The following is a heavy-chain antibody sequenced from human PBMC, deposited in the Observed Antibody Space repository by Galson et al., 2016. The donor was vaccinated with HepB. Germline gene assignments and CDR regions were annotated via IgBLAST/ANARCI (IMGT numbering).Heavy chain of an antibody. D-gene: IGHD7-27*01. J-gene: IGHJ4*02. Sequence: CAISGDSVSSNSAGWNWIRQSPSRGLEWLGRTFYRSRWQNDYAESVKNRITINPDTSKNQISLQLNSVTPEDTAVYFCARSYLLGRGFGWWGQGALVTVSS. CDR1: GDSVSSNSAG. V-gene: IGHV6-1*01. CDR3: ARSYLLGRGFGW. CDR2: TFYRSRWQN.